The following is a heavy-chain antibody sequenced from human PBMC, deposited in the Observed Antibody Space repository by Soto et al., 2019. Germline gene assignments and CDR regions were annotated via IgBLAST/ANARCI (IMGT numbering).Heavy chain of an antibody. V-gene: IGHV4-34*01. CDR1: GGSFSGYY. Sequence: SETLSLTCAVYGGSFSGYYWSWIRQPPGKGLEWIGEINHRGSTNYNPSLKSRVTISVDTSKDQFSLKLSSVTAADTAVYYCAIQEYSSSSDDYFDYWGQGTLVT. D-gene: IGHD6-6*01. J-gene: IGHJ4*02. CDR2: INHRGST. CDR3: AIQEYSSSSDDYFDY.